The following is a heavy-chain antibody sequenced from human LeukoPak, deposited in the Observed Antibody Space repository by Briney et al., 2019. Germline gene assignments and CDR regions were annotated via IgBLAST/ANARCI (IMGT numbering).Heavy chain of an antibody. CDR1: GFTFSSYG. V-gene: IGHV3-33*06. CDR3: AKGGFVDTAMLIDY. J-gene: IGHJ4*02. D-gene: IGHD5-18*01. Sequence: GGSLRLSCAASGFTFSSYGMHWVRQAPGKGLEWVAVIWYDRSNEYYADSVKGRFTISRDNSKNTLYLQMNSLRVEDTAVYYCAKGGFVDTAMLIDYWGQGTLVTVSS. CDR2: IWYDRSNE.